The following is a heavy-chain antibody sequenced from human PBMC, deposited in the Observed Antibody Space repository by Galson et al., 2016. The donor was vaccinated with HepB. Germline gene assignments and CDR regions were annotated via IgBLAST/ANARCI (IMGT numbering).Heavy chain of an antibody. CDR1: GYIFNNFW. V-gene: IGHV5-51*01. CDR3: ARILSGGTDYYFDAMDG. CDR2: IYPGDSHS. Sequence: QSGAEVKKPGESLKISCKGSGYIFNNFWVAWVRQMPGKGLEWMGIIYPGDSHSRYSPSLQGQVTISADKSINTAYLQWSSLTASDTAVYYCARILSGGTDYYFDAMDGWGQGTTVTVSS. J-gene: IGHJ6*02. D-gene: IGHD2-15*01.